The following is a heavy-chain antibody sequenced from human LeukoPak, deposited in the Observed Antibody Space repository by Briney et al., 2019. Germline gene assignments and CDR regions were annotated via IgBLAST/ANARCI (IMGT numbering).Heavy chain of an antibody. CDR2: VSGYNGNT. CDR3: ARDWNYVPDY. D-gene: IGHD1-7*01. Sequence: ASVKVSCRASGYTFTSYGVSWVRQAPVQGLEWLGWVSGYNGNTKYAQNLQGRVTVTTDTSTSTAYMDLRSLRSDDSAVYYCARDWNYVPDYWGQGTLVIVSS. CDR1: GYTFTSYG. V-gene: IGHV1-18*01. J-gene: IGHJ4*02.